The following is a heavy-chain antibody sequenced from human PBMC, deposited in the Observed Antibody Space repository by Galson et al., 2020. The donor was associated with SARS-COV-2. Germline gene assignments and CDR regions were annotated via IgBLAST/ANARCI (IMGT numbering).Heavy chain of an antibody. CDR1: GGTFSSYA. D-gene: IGHD3-10*01. J-gene: IGHJ5*02. CDR2: IIPIFGTA. CDR3: AGANRDGEVRP. V-gene: IGHV1-69*06. Sequence: ASVTVSCKASGGTFSSYAISWVRQAPGQGLEWMGRIIPIFGTANYAQKFQGRVTITADKSTSTAYMELSSLRSEDTAVYYCAGANRDGEVRPWGQGTLVIVSS.